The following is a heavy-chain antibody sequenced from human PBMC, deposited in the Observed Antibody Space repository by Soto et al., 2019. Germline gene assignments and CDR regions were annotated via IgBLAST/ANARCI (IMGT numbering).Heavy chain of an antibody. V-gene: IGHV4-59*01. CDR1: GGSISSYY. CDR2: IYYSGST. J-gene: IGHJ6*03. D-gene: IGHD3-3*01. Sequence: SETLSLTCTVSGGSISSYYWSWIRQPPGKGLEWIGHIYYSGSTNYNPSLKSRVTISVDTSKNQFSLKLSSVTAADTAVYYCARSGSLSYYYHYMDVWGRGTTVTVSS. CDR3: ARSGSLSYYYHYMDV.